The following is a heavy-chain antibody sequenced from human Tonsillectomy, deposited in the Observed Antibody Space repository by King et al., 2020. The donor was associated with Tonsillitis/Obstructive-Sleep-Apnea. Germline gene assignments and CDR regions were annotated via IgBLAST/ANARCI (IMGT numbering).Heavy chain of an antibody. D-gene: IGHD6-13*01. J-gene: IGHJ1*01. CDR2: ISYDGSNK. V-gene: IGHV3-30*18. Sequence: VQLVESGGGVGQPGRSLRLSCAASGFTFSSYGMHWGRQAPGKGLEWGAVISYDGSNKYYAASVKGRFTISRDNSKNTLYLQMNSLRAEDTAVYYCAKEAQQLVLNEYFQHWGQGTLVTVSS. CDR1: GFTFSSYG. CDR3: AKEAQQLVLNEYFQH.